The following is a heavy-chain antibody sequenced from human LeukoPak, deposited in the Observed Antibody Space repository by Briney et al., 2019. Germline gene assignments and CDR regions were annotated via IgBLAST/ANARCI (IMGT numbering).Heavy chain of an antibody. CDR1: GFTFSSYG. CDR3: ARDYDYGDYPGY. D-gene: IGHD4-17*01. Sequence: GGSLRLSCAGSGFTFSSYGMHWVRQAPGKGLEWVAVTSYDGSNKYCADSVKGRFTISRDNSKNTLYLQMNSLRAEDTALYYCARDYDYGDYPGYWGQGTLVTVSS. J-gene: IGHJ4*02. V-gene: IGHV3-30*03. CDR2: TSYDGSNK.